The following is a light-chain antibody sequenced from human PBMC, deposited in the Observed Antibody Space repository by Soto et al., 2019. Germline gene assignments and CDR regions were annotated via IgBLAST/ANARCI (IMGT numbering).Light chain of an antibody. CDR1: QSIGTY. CDR3: QHRLNWPWT. V-gene: IGKV3-11*01. Sequence: EIVLTQSPATLSLSPGEGVTLSCRASQSIGTYLAWYRQKPGQAPRLLIYDTSNRATGTPNRFSGSGSGTDFTLTFTSLEPEDFAVYYCQHRLNWPWTFGQGTKVEIK. CDR2: DTS. J-gene: IGKJ1*01.